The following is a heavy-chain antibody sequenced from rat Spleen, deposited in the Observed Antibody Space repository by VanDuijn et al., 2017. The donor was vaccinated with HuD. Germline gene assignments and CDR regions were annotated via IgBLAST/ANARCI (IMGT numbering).Heavy chain of an antibody. CDR2: MYYDGDT. CDR3: ARDRTYYGYSPFAY. Sequence: QVQLKESGPGLVQPSQTLSLTCTVSGFSLSNNGVSWVRQPSGKGPEWMGRMYYDGDTAYNSALKSRLSISRDTSKSQVFLKMNSLQTEDTATYYCARDRTYYGYSPFAYWGQGTLVTVSS. V-gene: IGHV2-34*01. D-gene: IGHD1-9*01. CDR1: GFSLSNNG. J-gene: IGHJ3*01.